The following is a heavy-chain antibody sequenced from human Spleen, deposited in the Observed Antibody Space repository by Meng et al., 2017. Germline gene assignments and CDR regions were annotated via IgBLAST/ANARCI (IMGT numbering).Heavy chain of an antibody. D-gene: IGHD4-11*01. CDR3: ARDRNYPSHFDY. CDR2: IWYDGSNQ. V-gene: IGHV3-33*01. J-gene: IGHJ4*02. CDR1: GFTFRSYG. Sequence: VQLVESGGGVVQPGRSLRLPCAASGFTFRSYGMHWVRQAPGKGLEWVAVIWYDGSNQYYADSVKGRFTISRDNSKNTLYLQMNSLRADDTAVYYCARDRNYPSHFDYWGQGTLVTVSS.